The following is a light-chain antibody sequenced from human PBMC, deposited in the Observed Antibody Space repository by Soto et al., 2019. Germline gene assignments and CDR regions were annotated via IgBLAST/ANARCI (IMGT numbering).Light chain of an antibody. Sequence: DIVMTQSPDSLAVSLGERATINCKSSQSLLYSSNNKNYFAWYLQKPGQSPQLLIYLGSNRASGVPDRFSGSGSGTDFTLKISRVEAEDVGVYYCMQALQTPPNFGQGTRREIK. CDR2: LGS. V-gene: IGKV2-28*01. CDR1: QSLLYSSNNKNY. J-gene: IGKJ5*01. CDR3: MQALQTPPN.